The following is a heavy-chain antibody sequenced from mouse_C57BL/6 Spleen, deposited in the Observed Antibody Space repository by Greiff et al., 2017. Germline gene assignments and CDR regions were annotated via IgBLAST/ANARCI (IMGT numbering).Heavy chain of an antibody. V-gene: IGHV1-4*01. CDR2: INPSSGYT. CDR3: ARSYDYCAMDY. CDR1: GYTFTSYT. D-gene: IGHD2-10*02. Sequence: VQLQQSGAELARPGASVKMSCKASGYTFTSYTMHWVKQRPGQGLEWIGYINPSSGYTKYNQKFKDKATLTADKSSSTAYMQLSSLTSEDSAVYYCARSYDYCAMDYWGQGTSVTVSS. J-gene: IGHJ4*01.